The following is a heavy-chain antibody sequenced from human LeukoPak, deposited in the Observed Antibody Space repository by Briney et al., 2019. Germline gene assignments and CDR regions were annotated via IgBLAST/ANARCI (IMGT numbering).Heavy chain of an antibody. D-gene: IGHD3-16*01. V-gene: IGHV3-23*01. J-gene: IGHJ4*02. CDR3: AKALNYGVDFDF. CDR2: INTSGGGT. Sequence: PGGSLRLSCAASGFTFSSYAMSWVRQAPGKGLEWVSVINTSGGGTYHADSVKGRFTISGDSSKNTLYLQMNSLRAEDTAIYYCAKALNYGVDFDFWGQGTLVTVSS. CDR1: GFTFSSYA.